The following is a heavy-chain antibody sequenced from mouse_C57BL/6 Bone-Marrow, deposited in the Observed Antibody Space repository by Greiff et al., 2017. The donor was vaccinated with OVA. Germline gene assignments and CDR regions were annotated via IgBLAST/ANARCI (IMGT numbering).Heavy chain of an antibody. CDR2: ISYDGSN. J-gene: IGHJ3*01. CDR1: GYSITSGYY. D-gene: IGHD2-2*01. Sequence: DVQLQESGPGLVKPSQSLSLTCSVTGYSITSGYYWNWIRQFPGNKLEWMGYISYDGSNNYNPSLKNRISITRDTSKNQFFLKLNSVTTEDTATYYCARRGGIYYGYDEFAYWGQGTLVTVSA. CDR3: ARRGGIYYGYDEFAY. V-gene: IGHV3-6*01.